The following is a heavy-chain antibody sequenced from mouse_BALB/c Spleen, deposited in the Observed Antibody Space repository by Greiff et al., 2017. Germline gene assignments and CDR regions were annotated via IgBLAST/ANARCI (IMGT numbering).Heavy chain of an antibody. CDR3: ARGYDNYAMDY. V-gene: IGHV1-14*01. Sequence: EVQLVESGPELVKPGASVKMSCKASGYTFTSYVMHWVKQKPGQGLEWIGYINPYNGGTSYNQKFKGKATLTVDKSSSTAFMHLNSLTSEDSAVYYCARGYDNYAMDYWGQGTSVTVSS. CDR2: INPYNGGT. J-gene: IGHJ4*01. D-gene: IGHD2-2*01. CDR1: GYTFTSYV.